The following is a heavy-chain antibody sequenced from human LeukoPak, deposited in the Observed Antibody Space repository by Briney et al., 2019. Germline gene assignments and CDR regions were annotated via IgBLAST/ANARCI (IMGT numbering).Heavy chain of an antibody. J-gene: IGHJ4*02. CDR2: IYPSGST. D-gene: IGHD3-10*01. CDR3: ARVPRITMVRGVLGSYFDY. Sequence: PSETLSLTCAVSSGSINSSNWWSWVRQPPGKGLEWIGEIYPSGSTNYNPSLKSRVTMSVDESKNEFSLKLTSVTAADTAVYYCARVPRITMVRGVLGSYFDYWGQGTLVTVSS. CDR1: SGSINSSNW. V-gene: IGHV4-4*02.